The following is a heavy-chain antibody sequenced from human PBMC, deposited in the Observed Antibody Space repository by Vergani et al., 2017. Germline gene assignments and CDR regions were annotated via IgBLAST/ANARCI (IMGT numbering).Heavy chain of an antibody. CDR3: ARDQQKAGLGELSTHDAFDI. Sequence: EVQLVESGGGLVQPGRSLRLSCAASGFTFDDYAMHWVRQAPGKGLEWVSGISWNSGSIGYADSVKGRFTISRDKSKNTLYLQMNSLRAEDTAVDYCARDQQKAGLGELSTHDAFDIWGQGTMVTVSS. CDR1: GFTFDDYA. V-gene: IGHV3-9*01. D-gene: IGHD3-16*02. J-gene: IGHJ3*02. CDR2: ISWNSGSI.